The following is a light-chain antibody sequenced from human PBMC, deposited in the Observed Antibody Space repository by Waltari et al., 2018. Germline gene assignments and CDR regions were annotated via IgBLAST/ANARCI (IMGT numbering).Light chain of an antibody. V-gene: IGKV3-11*01. J-gene: IGKJ5*01. Sequence: EIVLTQSPATLSLSPGERATLSCRASQSVSTHLAWYQQRRGQAPRLVIFDAANRATGIPARCRGSGSGTDFTLTISSLEPEDCVFYYCQQGSVSSPVTFGQGTRLEIK. CDR3: QQGSVSSPVT. CDR2: DAA. CDR1: QSVSTH.